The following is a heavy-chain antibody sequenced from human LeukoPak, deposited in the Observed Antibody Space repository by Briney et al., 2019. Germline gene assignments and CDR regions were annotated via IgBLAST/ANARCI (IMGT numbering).Heavy chain of an antibody. D-gene: IGHD6-13*01. Sequence: PGGSLRLSCAAPGFTFSSYWMSWVRQAPGKGLEWVANIKQDGSEKYYVDSVKGRFTISRDNAKNSLYLQMNSLRAEDTAVYYCARVGAAAGTGVYYYYGMDVWGQGTTVTVSS. CDR1: GFTFSSYW. CDR3: ARVGAAAGTGVYYYYGMDV. CDR2: IKQDGSEK. V-gene: IGHV3-7*01. J-gene: IGHJ6*02.